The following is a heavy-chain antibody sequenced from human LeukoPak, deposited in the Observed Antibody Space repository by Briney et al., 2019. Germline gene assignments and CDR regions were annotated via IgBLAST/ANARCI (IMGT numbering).Heavy chain of an antibody. CDR3: ARDRRGPLDV. V-gene: IGHV3-53*04. J-gene: IGHJ6*02. CDR2: IYSGGST. Sequence: GGSLRLSCVVSGITLSNYAMSWVRQAPGKGLEWVSVIYSGGSTYYADSVKGRFTISRHNSKNTLYLQMNSLRAEDTAVYYCARDRRGPLDVWGQGTTVTVSS. CDR1: GITLSNYA.